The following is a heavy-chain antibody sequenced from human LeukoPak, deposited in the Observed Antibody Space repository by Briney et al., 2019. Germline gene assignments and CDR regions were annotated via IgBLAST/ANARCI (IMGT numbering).Heavy chain of an antibody. J-gene: IGHJ4*02. Sequence: QPGGSLRLSCAASGFTVSSNYMSWVRQAPGKGLEWVSVIYSGGSTYYADSVKGRFTISRDNAKNSLYLQMNSLRAEDTAVYYCARGGEGAAMTSFDYWGQGTLVTVSS. D-gene: IGHD2-2*01. CDR3: ARGGEGAAMTSFDY. CDR2: IYSGGST. V-gene: IGHV3-66*01. CDR1: GFTVSSNY.